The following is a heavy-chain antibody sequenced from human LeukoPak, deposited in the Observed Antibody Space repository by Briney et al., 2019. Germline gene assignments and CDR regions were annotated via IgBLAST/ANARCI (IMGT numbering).Heavy chain of an antibody. CDR1: GFTFSIYW. J-gene: IGHJ4*02. CDR2: INPDGSRT. CDR3: AKGAPLMTTVTGAIDY. V-gene: IGHV3-74*01. D-gene: IGHD4-17*01. Sequence: GGSLRLSCAGAGFTFSIYWFHWVRQVPGKGLVWVSRINPDGSRTDYADSVRGRFTISRDNAKNTLYLQMNSLRAEDTAVYYCAKGAPLMTTVTGAIDYWGQGTLVTVSS.